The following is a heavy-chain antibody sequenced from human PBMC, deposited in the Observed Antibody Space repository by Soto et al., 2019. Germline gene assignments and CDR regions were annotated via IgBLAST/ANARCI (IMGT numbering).Heavy chain of an antibody. Sequence: GSLRLSCAVSGFSSSSYAMSWVRQAPGKGLEWISSISGSGFKKYYADSVTGRFTISRDNSKSTVYLELNNLSAEDTAVYHCAKNQGVELVPLATVDWFDPWGQGSVVTVSS. V-gene: IGHV3-23*01. CDR1: GFSSSSYA. CDR2: ISGSGFKK. J-gene: IGHJ5*02. D-gene: IGHD1-26*01. CDR3: AKNQGVELVPLATVDWFDP.